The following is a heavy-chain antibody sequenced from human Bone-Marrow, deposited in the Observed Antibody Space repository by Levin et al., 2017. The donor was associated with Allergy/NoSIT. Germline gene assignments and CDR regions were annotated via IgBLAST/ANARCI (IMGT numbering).Heavy chain of an antibody. J-gene: IGHJ4*02. V-gene: IGHV4-39*07. D-gene: IGHD4-17*01. CDR2: VYFTGGA. Sequence: SETLSLTCTVSGGSINSSDSLWGWIRQPPGTGLEWVASVYFTGGAYYNPSLRSQVAISVDTSKNQFSLKLSSVTAADTAMFYCARGHKVTTSFFSYYFDHWGQGTLVTVSS. CDR3: ARGHKVTTSFFSYYFDH. CDR1: GGSINSSDSL.